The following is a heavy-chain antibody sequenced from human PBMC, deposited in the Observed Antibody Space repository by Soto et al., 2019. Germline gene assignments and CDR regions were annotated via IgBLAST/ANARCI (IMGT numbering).Heavy chain of an antibody. D-gene: IGHD3-10*01. J-gene: IGHJ5*02. CDR3: ARSINP. V-gene: IGHV4-31*02. Sequence: SETLSLTCSVSGGSISSGYWTWIRQHPGKGLEWIGYIYYSGSTYYNPSLKSRVTISVDTSKNQFSLKLSSVTAADTAVYYCARSINPWGQGTLVTVSS. CDR2: IYYSGST. CDR1: GGSISSGY.